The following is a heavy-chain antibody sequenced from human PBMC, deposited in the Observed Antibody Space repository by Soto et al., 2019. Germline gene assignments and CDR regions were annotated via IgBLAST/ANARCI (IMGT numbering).Heavy chain of an antibody. Sequence: GGSLRLSCAASGFTFSSYAMSWGRPAPGKGLEWVSAISGSGGSTYYADSVKGRFTISRDNSKNTLYLQMNSLRAEDTAVYYCAKDRIAVAGKPDFDYWGQGTLVTVSS. V-gene: IGHV3-23*01. D-gene: IGHD6-19*01. CDR3: AKDRIAVAGKPDFDY. J-gene: IGHJ4*02. CDR1: GFTFSSYA. CDR2: ISGSGGST.